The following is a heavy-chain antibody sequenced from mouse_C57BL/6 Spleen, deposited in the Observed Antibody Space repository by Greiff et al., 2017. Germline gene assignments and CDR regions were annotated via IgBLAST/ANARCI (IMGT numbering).Heavy chain of an antibody. CDR2: INPGIGGP. J-gene: IGHJ4*01. CDR3: AREDDDDDYAMDY. D-gene: IGHD2-4*01. Sequence: VQREESGAELVRPGTSVKVSCKASGYAFTNYLIEWVKQRPGQGLEWIGVINPGIGGPTYNEKFKGKATLTADKSSSTAYMQLSSLTSEDSAVYFCAREDDDDDYAMDYWGQGTSVTVSS. V-gene: IGHV1-54*01. CDR1: GYAFTNYL.